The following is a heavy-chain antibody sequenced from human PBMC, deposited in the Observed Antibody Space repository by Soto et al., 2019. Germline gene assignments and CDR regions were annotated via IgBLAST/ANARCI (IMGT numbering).Heavy chain of an antibody. CDR3: ARLPYSAYNRHFDY. Sequence: VQLLESGGGVVQPGGSLRLSCVASGFIFSHYYMGWIRQAPGKGLEWVSYINPTSGHINYADSVKGRFTISRDNARNSLYLQMNSLTADDTAMYYCARLPYSAYNRHFDYWRQGTLVTVSS. D-gene: IGHD4-4*01. CDR1: GFIFSHYY. J-gene: IGHJ4*02. CDR2: INPTSGHI. V-gene: IGHV3-11*03.